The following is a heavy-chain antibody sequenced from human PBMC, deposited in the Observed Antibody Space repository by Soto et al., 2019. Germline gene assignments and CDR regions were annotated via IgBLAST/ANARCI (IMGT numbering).Heavy chain of an antibody. Sequence: EVQLLESGGGLVQPGGSLRLSCAASGFTFNNYAISWVRQAPGKGLEWVSTITGSGDSAYYADSVKGRFIISRDNSKNTLYMQMHSLGAEDSAIYYCAKERGTNYYYHMDVWGGGTTVTVSS. D-gene: IGHD1-26*01. J-gene: IGHJ6*03. CDR1: GFTFNNYA. CDR2: ITGSGDSA. CDR3: AKERGTNYYYHMDV. V-gene: IGHV3-23*01.